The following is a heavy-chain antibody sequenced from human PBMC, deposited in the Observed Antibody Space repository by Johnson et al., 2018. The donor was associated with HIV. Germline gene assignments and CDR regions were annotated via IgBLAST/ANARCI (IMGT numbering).Heavy chain of an antibody. CDR3: STMVQGDPVAFDI. CDR1: ELSFDSYS. D-gene: IGHD3-10*01. J-gene: IGHJ3*02. Sequence: VLLVESGGGLVQPGGSLRLSCKASELSFDSYSMSWVRQAPGKGLEWVSGIIPSGTGTHYADSVEGRFTISRDNSKNTVYLQMNSLRAEDTAVYYCSTMVQGDPVAFDIWGQGTMVTVSS. V-gene: IGHV3-23*04. CDR2: IIPSGTGT.